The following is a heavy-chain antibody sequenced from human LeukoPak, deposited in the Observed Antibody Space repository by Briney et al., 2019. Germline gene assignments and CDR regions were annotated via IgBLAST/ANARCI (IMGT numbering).Heavy chain of an antibody. CDR1: GGSISSSNW. CDR2: IYHSGST. CDR3: ARLKLWFGELVGFDP. Sequence: PSETLCLTCAVSGGSISSSNWWSWVRQPPGKGLEWIGEIYHSGSTNYNPSLKSRVTISVDKSKNQFSLKLSSVTAADTAVYYCARLKLWFGELVGFDPWGQGNLVTVSS. V-gene: IGHV4-4*02. D-gene: IGHD3-10*01. J-gene: IGHJ5*02.